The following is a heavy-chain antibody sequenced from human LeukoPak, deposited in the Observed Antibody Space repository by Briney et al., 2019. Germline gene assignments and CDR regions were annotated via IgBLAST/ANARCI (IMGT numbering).Heavy chain of an antibody. CDR3: ARGARAGYNLEPFDY. Sequence: SETLSLTCTVSGGSMSSYYWSWIRQPPGKGLQWIGYIYYSGSTKYNPSLKSRVTISVDTSKNQFSLKLSSVTAADTAVYYCARGARAGYNLEPFDYWGQGTLVTVSS. V-gene: IGHV4-59*08. D-gene: IGHD5-24*01. CDR2: IYYSGST. J-gene: IGHJ4*02. CDR1: GGSMSSYY.